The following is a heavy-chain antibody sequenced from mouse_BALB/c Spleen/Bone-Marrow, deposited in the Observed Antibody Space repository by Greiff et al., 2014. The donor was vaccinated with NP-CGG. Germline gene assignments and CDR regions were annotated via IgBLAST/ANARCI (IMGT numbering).Heavy chain of an antibody. Sequence: VQLVESGPGLVAPSQSLSISCTVSGFSLPSYGVPWVRQPPGKGLEWLGVIWADGSTNYNSALMSRLSISKDNSKSQVFLKMNRLQTDDTAMYYCARITTATGAMDYWGQGTSVTVAS. CDR1: GFSLPSYG. V-gene: IGHV2-9*02. D-gene: IGHD1-2*01. CDR3: ARITTATGAMDY. J-gene: IGHJ4*01. CDR2: IWADGST.